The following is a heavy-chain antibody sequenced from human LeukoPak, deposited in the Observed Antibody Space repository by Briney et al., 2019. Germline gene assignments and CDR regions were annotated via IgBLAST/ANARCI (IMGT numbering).Heavy chain of an antibody. V-gene: IGHV1-8*01. Sequence: ASVKVSCKASGYTFSKHDINWVRQAAGQGLELMGWMSPNNGNTGYAKKFQGRVTMTSDTSMSTVYMELSSLRSDDTAVYYCMRGAGVGSIKFDLWGQGTLVSVSS. CDR2: MSPNNGNT. CDR3: MRGAGVGSIKFDL. J-gene: IGHJ4*02. CDR1: GYTFSKHD. D-gene: IGHD3-3*01.